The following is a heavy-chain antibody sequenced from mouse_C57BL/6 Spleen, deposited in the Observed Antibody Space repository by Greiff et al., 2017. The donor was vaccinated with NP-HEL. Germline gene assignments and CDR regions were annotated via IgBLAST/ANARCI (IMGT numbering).Heavy chain of an antibody. CDR3: ARWDYDYWYDVDY. D-gene: IGHD2-4*01. CDR2: IYPGSGST. Sequence: VQLQQSGAELVRPGASVKMSCKASGYTFTSYWITWVKPRPGQGLEWIGDIYPGSGSTNYHEKFKSKATLTVDTSSSTAYMQLSSLTSEDPAVYYCARWDYDYWYDVDYWGQGTTLTVSS. V-gene: IGHV1-55*01. CDR1: GYTFTSYW. J-gene: IGHJ2*01.